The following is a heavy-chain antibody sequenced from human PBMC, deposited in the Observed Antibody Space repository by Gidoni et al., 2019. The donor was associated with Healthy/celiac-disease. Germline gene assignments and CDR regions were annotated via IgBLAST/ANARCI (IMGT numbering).Heavy chain of an antibody. CDR2: IYTSGST. D-gene: IGHD4-4*01. CDR3: ARGDPLLLYSTVEGSWFDP. CDR1: GGSISSGSYY. Sequence: QVQLQESGPGLVKPSQTLSLTCTVSGGSISSGSYYWSWIRQPAGKGLEWIGRIYTSGSTNYNPSLKSRVTMSVDTSKNQFSLKLSSVTAADTAVYYCARGDPLLLYSTVEGSWFDPWGQGTLVTVSS. J-gene: IGHJ5*02. V-gene: IGHV4-61*02.